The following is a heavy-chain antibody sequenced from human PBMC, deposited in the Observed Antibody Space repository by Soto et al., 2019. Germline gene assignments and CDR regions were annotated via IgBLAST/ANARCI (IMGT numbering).Heavy chain of an antibody. V-gene: IGHV3-30*18. D-gene: IGHD2-2*01. CDR2: ISYDGSNK. J-gene: IGHJ5*02. CDR1: GFTFSSYG. Sequence: QVQLVESGGGVVQPGRSLRLSCAAFGFTFSSYGMHWVRQAPGKGLEWVAVISYDGSNKYYADSVRGRFTISRDNSKNTLYLQMNSLRAEDTAVYYCAKDNCISTSCYRLYNWFDPWGQGTLVTVSS. CDR3: AKDNCISTSCYRLYNWFDP.